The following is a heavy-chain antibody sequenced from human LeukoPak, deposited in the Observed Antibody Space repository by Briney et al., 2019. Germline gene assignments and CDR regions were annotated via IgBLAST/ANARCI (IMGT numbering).Heavy chain of an antibody. CDR2: INPNSGGT. Sequence: ASVNVSCKASGYTFTGYYMHWVRQAPGQGLEWMGRINPNSGGTNYAQQFQGRVTMTRDTSISTAYMELSRLRSDDTAVYYCARRFVDSSGYYQYYFDYWGQGTLVTVSS. J-gene: IGHJ4*02. V-gene: IGHV1-2*06. D-gene: IGHD3-22*01. CDR3: ARRFVDSSGYYQYYFDY. CDR1: GYTFTGYY.